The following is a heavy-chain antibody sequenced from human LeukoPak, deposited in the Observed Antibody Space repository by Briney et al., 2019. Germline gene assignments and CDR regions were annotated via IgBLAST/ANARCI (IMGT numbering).Heavy chain of an antibody. D-gene: IGHD3-10*01. V-gene: IGHV1-2*02. J-gene: IGHJ4*02. Sequence: ASVKVSCKASGYTFTGYYMHWVRQAPGQGLEWMGWINPNSGGTNYAQKFQGRVTMTRDTSISTAYMELSRLRSDDTAVYYCARTPHYSGSGNPHLDYWGQGTLVTVSS. CDR1: GYTFTGYY. CDR3: ARTPHYSGSGNPHLDY. CDR2: INPNSGGT.